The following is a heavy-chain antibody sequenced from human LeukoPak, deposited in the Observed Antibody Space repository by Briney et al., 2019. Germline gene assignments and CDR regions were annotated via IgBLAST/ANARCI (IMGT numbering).Heavy chain of an antibody. J-gene: IGHJ5*02. CDR1: GYSFTSYW. Sequence: GESLKISCKGSGYSFTSYWIGWVRQMPGEGLEWMGIIYPGDSDTRYSPSFQGQVTISADKSISTAYLQWSSLKASDTAMYYCARAGGITMVLDWFDPWGQGTLVTVSS. CDR2: IYPGDSDT. V-gene: IGHV5-51*01. CDR3: ARAGGITMVLDWFDP. D-gene: IGHD3-10*01.